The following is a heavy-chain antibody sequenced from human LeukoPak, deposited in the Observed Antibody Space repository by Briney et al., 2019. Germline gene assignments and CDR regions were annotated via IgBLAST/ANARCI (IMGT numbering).Heavy chain of an antibody. Sequence: GGSLRLSCAASGFTFSSYAMSWVRQAPGKGLEWVSAISGSGGSTYYADSVKGRFTISRDNSKNTLYLQMNSLRAEDTAVYYCAKDHLSGSGSYWPLGYWGQGTLVTVSS. J-gene: IGHJ4*02. CDR2: ISGSGGST. CDR3: AKDHLSGSGSYWPLGY. D-gene: IGHD1-26*01. V-gene: IGHV3-23*01. CDR1: GFTFSSYA.